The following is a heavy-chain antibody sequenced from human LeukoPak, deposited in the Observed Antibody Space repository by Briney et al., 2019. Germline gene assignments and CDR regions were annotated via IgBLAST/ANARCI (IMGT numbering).Heavy chain of an antibody. CDR2: IYPGDSDT. CDR3: ARRGVYSGYDEAFDI. CDR1: GYSFTNYW. J-gene: IGHJ3*02. V-gene: IGHV5-51*01. D-gene: IGHD5-12*01. Sequence: GESLKISCKGSGYSFTNYWIGWVRQMPGKGLEWMGIIYPGDSDTRYGPSFQGQVTISADKSISTAYLQWSSLKASDTAIYYCARRGVYSGYDEAFDIWGQGTMVTVSS.